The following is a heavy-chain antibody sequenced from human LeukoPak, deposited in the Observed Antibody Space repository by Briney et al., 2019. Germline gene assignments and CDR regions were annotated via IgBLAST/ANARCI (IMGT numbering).Heavy chain of an antibody. J-gene: IGHJ4*02. V-gene: IGHV1-69*04. CDR2: IIPILGIA. CDR3: ARDKVSALYGDASDY. Sequence: SVKVSCKASGGTFSSYAISWVRQAPGQGLEWMGRIIPILGIANYAQKFQGRVTITADRSTSTAYMELSSLRSEDTAVYYCARDKVSALYGDASDYWGQGTLVTVSS. CDR1: GGTFSSYA. D-gene: IGHD4-17*01.